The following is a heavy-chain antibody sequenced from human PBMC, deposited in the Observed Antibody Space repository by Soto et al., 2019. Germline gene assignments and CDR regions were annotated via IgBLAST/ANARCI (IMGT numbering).Heavy chain of an antibody. CDR1: GFTFSSYW. V-gene: IGHV3-7*01. CDR3: ARDTLMITFGRATPSMDV. D-gene: IGHD3-16*01. CDR2: IKQDGSEK. Sequence: GGSLRLSCAASGFTFSSYWMSWVRQAPGKGPEWVANIKQDGSEKYHVDSVKGRFTISRDNAKNSLYLQMNSLRAEDTAVYHCARDTLMITFGRATPSMDVWGQGTTVTVSS. J-gene: IGHJ6*02.